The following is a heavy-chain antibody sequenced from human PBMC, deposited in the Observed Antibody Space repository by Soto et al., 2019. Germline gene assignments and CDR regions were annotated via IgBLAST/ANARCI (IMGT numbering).Heavy chain of an antibody. D-gene: IGHD1-26*01. CDR3: PRSTPIVGATVTLGHAFDI. J-gene: IGHJ3*02. V-gene: IGHV1-18*01. CDR1: GYTFTSYG. Sequence: ASVKVSCKASGYTFTSYGISWVRQAPGQGLEWMGWISAYNGNTNYAQKLQGRVTMTTDTSTSTAYMELRSLRSVDTVIRRPPRSTPIVGATVTLGHAFDIWGQGTMVTVSS. CDR2: ISAYNGNT.